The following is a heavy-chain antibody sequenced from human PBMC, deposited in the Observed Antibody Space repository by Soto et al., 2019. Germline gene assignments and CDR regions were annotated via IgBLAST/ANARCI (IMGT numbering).Heavy chain of an antibody. J-gene: IGHJ6*02. CDR1: GYTFTSYD. CDR2: MNPNSGNT. CDR3: ARERTGTTSMDV. V-gene: IGHV1-8*01. D-gene: IGHD1-1*01. Sequence: QVQLVQYGAEVKKPGASVKVSCKASGYTFTSYDINWVRQATGQGLEWMGWMNPNSGNTGYAQKIQGRVTMTRNTPISTAYMELSSLRSAHTAVYYCARERTGTTSMDVWGQGTTVTVFS.